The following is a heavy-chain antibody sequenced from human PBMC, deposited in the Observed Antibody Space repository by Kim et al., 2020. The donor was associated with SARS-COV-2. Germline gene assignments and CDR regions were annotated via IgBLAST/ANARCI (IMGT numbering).Heavy chain of an antibody. V-gene: IGHV1-3*01. Sequence: NTKYSQKFQGRVTITRDTSASTAYMELSSLRSEDTAVYYCARGDSSGYIDWGQGTLVTVSS. J-gene: IGHJ4*02. CDR2: NT. CDR3: ARGDSSGYID. D-gene: IGHD3-22*01.